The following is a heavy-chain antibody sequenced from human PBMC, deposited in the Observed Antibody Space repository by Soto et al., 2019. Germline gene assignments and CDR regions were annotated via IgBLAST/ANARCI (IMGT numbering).Heavy chain of an antibody. CDR3: ARDDAHYYDSSGYPGP. CDR1: GFTFSSYG. CDR2: IWYDGSNK. J-gene: IGHJ5*02. D-gene: IGHD3-22*01. Sequence: GGSLRLSCAASGFTFSSYGMHWVRQAPGKGLEWVAVIWYDGSNKYYADSVKGRFTISRDNSKNTLYLQMNSLRAEDTAVYYCARDDAHYYDSSGYPGPWGQGTLVTVSS. V-gene: IGHV3-33*01.